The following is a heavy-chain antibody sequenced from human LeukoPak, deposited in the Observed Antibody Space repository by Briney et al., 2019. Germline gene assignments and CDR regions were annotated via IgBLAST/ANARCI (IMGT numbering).Heavy chain of an antibody. CDR2: IYYSGST. Sequence: SETLSLTCTVSGGSISSYYWSWIRQPPGKGLEWIGYIYYSGSTNYNPSLKSRVTISVDTSKNQFSLKLSSVTAADTAVYYCAREGLWGSGSSFDYWGQGTLVTVSS. V-gene: IGHV4-59*01. J-gene: IGHJ4*02. D-gene: IGHD3-16*01. CDR3: AREGLWGSGSSFDY. CDR1: GGSISSYY.